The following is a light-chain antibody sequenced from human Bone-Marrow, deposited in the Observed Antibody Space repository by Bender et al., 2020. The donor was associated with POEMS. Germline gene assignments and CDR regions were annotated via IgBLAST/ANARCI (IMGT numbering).Light chain of an antibody. J-gene: IGLJ1*01. V-gene: IGLV2-11*01. CDR3: CSYAGSYTYV. CDR2: DVS. CDR1: SSDVGRYNY. Sequence: QSALTQPASVSGSPGQSITISCTGTSSDVGRYNYVSWYQQHPGQAPKLMIYDVSERPSGVPDRFSGSKSGNTASLTISGLQAEDEADYYCCSYAGSYTYVFGTGTKVTVL.